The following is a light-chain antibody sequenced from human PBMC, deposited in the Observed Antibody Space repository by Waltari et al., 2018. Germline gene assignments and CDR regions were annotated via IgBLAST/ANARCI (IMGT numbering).Light chain of an antibody. Sequence: QSALTQPASVSGSPGQSITISCTGTSSDVGGYNYVFWYQQHPGKAPKLMIYEVSNRPSGVSNRFSGSKSGNTASLTISGLQAEDEADYYCSSYTSSSTGVFGGGTKLTVL. V-gene: IGLV2-14*01. CDR1: SSDVGGYNY. CDR3: SSYTSSSTGV. CDR2: EVS. J-gene: IGLJ2*01.